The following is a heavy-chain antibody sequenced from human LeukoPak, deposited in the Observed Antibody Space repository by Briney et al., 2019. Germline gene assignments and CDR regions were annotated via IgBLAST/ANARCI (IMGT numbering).Heavy chain of an antibody. CDR3: ASDSGSSTGGYYYGIDV. V-gene: IGHV1-45*02. Sequence: WASVKVSCKASGYTITYRYLHWVRQAPGQALEWMGWITPFNGNTKYAQKFQDRVTITRDRSMSTAYMELSSLRSEDTAMYFRASDSGSSTGGYYYGIDVWGQGTTVTVSS. J-gene: IGHJ6*02. CDR1: GYTITYRY. D-gene: IGHD1-26*01. CDR2: ITPFNGNT.